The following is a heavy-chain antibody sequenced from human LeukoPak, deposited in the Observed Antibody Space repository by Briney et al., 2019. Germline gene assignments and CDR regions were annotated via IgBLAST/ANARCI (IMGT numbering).Heavy chain of an antibody. Sequence: PSETLSLTCTVYGGSFSSTTYYWGWIRQPPGKGLEWIGSIYYSGGTYYNQSLKSRVTISVDTSKNQFSLQLTSVTAADTALYYCARHYYDSSGYYPWYFDYWGQGTLVTVSS. J-gene: IGHJ4*02. CDR1: GGSFSSTTYY. CDR3: ARHYYDSSGYYPWYFDY. CDR2: IYYSGGT. V-gene: IGHV4-39*01. D-gene: IGHD3-22*01.